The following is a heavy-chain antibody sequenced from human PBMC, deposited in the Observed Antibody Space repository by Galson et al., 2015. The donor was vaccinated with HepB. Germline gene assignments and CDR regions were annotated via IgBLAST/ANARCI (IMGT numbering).Heavy chain of an antibody. CDR1: GFTFSSYS. V-gene: IGHV3-21*01. Sequence: SLRLSCAASGFTFSSYSMNWVRQAPGKGLEWVSSISSSSSYIYYADSVKGRFTISRDNAKNSLYLQMNSLRAEDTAVYYCARVEFYDFWSGFPPPHYYYGMDVWGQGTTVTVSS. CDR2: ISSSSSYI. J-gene: IGHJ6*02. CDR3: ARVEFYDFWSGFPPPHYYYGMDV. D-gene: IGHD3-3*01.